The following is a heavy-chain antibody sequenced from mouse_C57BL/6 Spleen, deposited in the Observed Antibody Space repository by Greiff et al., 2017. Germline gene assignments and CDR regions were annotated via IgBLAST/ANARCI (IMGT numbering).Heavy chain of an antibody. CDR1: GYTFTSYT. J-gene: IGHJ4*01. CDR3: ARSGYDYAMDY. V-gene: IGHV1-4*01. D-gene: IGHD3-2*02. Sequence: VKLMESGAELARPGASVKMSCKASGYTFTSYTMHWVKQRPGQGLEWIGYINPSSGYTKYNQKFKDKATLTADKSSSTAYMQLSSLTSEDSAVYYCARSGYDYAMDYWGQGTSVTVSS. CDR2: INPSSGYT.